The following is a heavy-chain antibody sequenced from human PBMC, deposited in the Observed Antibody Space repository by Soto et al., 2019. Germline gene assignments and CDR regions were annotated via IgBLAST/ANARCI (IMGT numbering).Heavy chain of an antibody. J-gene: IGHJ5*02. CDR2: VYQSGSA. V-gene: IGHV4-30-2*01. Sequence: PSETLSLTCDVSGGSTNSSGYSWSWIRQPPGKGLEWIGYVYQSGSAYYSPSLMSRVTMSVDRSKNQFSLNLTSVTVADTAVYFCARSRNYGWFDPWGQGTLVTVSS. D-gene: IGHD4-17*01. CDR3: ARSRNYGWFDP. CDR1: GGSTNSSGYS.